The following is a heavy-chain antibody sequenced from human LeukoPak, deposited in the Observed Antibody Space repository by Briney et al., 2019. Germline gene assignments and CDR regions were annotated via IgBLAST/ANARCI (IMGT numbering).Heavy chain of an antibody. CDR1: GFTFDDYA. CDR2: ISWNSGSI. V-gene: IGHV3-9*01. D-gene: IGHD3-22*01. J-gene: IGHJ4*02. CDR3: ARDPSEYYYDSSGYPSDY. Sequence: GGSLRPSCAASGFTFDDYAMHWVRQAPGKGLEWVSGISWNSGSIGYADSVKGRFTISRDNAKNSLYLQMNSLRAEDTAVYYCARDPSEYYYDSSGYPSDYWGQGTLVTVSS.